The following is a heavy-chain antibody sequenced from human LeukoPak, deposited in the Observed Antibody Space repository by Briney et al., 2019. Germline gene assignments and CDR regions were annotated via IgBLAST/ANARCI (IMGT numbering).Heavy chain of an antibody. CDR2: IIPIFGTA. D-gene: IGHD3-16*01. Sequence: GASVKVSCKASGGTFSSYAISWVRQAPGQGLEWMGGIIPIFGTANYAQKFQGRVTITADESTSTAYMELSSLRSEDTAVYYCARGSKSLAPHAFDIWGQGTMVTVSS. J-gene: IGHJ3*02. V-gene: IGHV1-69*13. CDR3: ARGSKSLAPHAFDI. CDR1: GGTFSSYA.